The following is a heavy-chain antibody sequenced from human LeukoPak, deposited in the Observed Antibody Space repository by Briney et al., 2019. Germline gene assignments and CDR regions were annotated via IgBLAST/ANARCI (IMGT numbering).Heavy chain of an antibody. Sequence: ASVKVSCKASGYTFTSYGISWVRQAPGQGLEWMGWISAYNGNTNYAQKLQGRVTMTTDTPTSTAYMELRSLRSDDTAVYYCARGPGYSSGWYVNYYYMDVWGKGTTVTVSS. CDR2: ISAYNGNT. V-gene: IGHV1-18*01. CDR3: ARGPGYSSGWYVNYYYMDV. J-gene: IGHJ6*03. CDR1: GYTFTSYG. D-gene: IGHD6-19*01.